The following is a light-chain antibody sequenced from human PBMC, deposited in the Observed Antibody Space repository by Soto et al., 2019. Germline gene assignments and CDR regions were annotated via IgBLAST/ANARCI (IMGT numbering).Light chain of an antibody. V-gene: IGKV3-15*01. CDR3: QKYNNWLRWT. CDR2: GAS. Sequence: EIVMTQSPATLSLSRGGRATRSCRGSQSIGDTVAWYQLKPGQAPRLPIYGASTRATGIPASFSGSGSGTEFTLTISSLQSEDFAVYYCQKYNNWLRWTFGQGTKVDIK. CDR1: QSIGDT. J-gene: IGKJ1*01.